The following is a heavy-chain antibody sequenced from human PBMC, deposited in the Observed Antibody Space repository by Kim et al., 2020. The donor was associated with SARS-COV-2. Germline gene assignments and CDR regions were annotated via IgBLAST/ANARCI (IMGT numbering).Heavy chain of an antibody. J-gene: IGHJ4*02. D-gene: IGHD4-4*01. V-gene: IGHV4-34*01. CDR1: SESFSGYY. CDR3: ARVAIYSYSY. Sequence: SQTLSLTCEVSSESFSGYYWSWIRQPPGKGLEWIGKINHSGDADYNPSLKSRVTISVDTSKNQVSLTSTTVTAADTGMYYCARVAIYSYSYWGQGTLVTV. CDR2: INHSGDA.